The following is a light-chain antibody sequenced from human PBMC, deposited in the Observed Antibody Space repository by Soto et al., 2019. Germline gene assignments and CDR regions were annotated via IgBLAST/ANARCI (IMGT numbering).Light chain of an antibody. J-gene: IGLJ2*01. CDR3: GSWDFSLNGGV. CDR1: SSNVANNY. V-gene: IGLV1-51*01. Sequence: QSVLTQPPSVSAAPGQKVTISCSGSSSNVANNYVSWYRQLPGTAPKLLIYDNNKRPSGVPDRFSASKSGTSATLAITGLQTGDEADYYCGSWDFSLNGGVFGGGTKLTVL. CDR2: DNN.